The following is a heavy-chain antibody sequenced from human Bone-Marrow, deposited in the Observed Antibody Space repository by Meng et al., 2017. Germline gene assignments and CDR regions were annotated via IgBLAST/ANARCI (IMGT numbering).Heavy chain of an antibody. CDR1: GASISSSNW. CDR3: ARAAYDIWSGYAP. D-gene: IGHD3-3*01. Sequence: QVRRRGPGPGLVKPSGTLSLTCAVSGASISSSNWWGWVRQPPGKGLEWIGEIYHDGSTNDTPSLKSRVTISVDKSKNQFSLKLSSVTAADTAVYYCARAAYDIWSGYAPWGQGSLVTVSS. V-gene: IGHV4-4*02. CDR2: IYHDGST. J-gene: IGHJ5*02.